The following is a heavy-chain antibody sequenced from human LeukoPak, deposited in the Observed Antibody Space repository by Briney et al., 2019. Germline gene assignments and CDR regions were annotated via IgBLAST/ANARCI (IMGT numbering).Heavy chain of an antibody. CDR2: IYYSGST. Sequence: SETLSLTCTVSGGSISSYYWSWIRQPPGKGPEWIGYIYYSGSTNYNPSLKSRVTISVDTSKNQFSLKLSSVTAADTAVYYCARDTVVTPFGMDVWGQGTTVTFS. V-gene: IGHV4-59*01. D-gene: IGHD4-23*01. J-gene: IGHJ6*02. CDR1: GGSISSYY. CDR3: ARDTVVTPFGMDV.